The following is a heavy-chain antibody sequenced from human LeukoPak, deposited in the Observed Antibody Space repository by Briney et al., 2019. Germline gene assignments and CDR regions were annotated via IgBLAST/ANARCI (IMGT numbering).Heavy chain of an antibody. V-gene: IGHV3-23*01. D-gene: IGHD3-22*01. CDR1: GFTFSSYA. J-gene: IGHJ4*02. CDR2: ISGTGGST. Sequence: PGGSLRLSCAASGFTFSSYAMSWVRQAPGKGLEWVSSISGTGGSTYSADSVKGRFTISRDNSKNTLYLQMNSLRAEDTAVYYCAKGRWGSTMIVVQPFDYWGQGTLVTVSS. CDR3: AKGRWGSTMIVVQPFDY.